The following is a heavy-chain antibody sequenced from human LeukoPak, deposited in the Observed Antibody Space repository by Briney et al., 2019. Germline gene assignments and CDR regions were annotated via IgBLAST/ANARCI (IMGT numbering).Heavy chain of an antibody. V-gene: IGHV3-33*06. CDR2: IWYDGSNR. D-gene: IGHD6-19*01. J-gene: IGHJ4*02. CDR1: GVTFSRYG. CDR3: AKDLGYTSGWSDY. Sequence: PGGPLRLSCVASGVTFSRYGMLWVRQAPGKGLEWVAVIWYDGSNRKYADSVKGRFTISRDNSKNTVYLQMDSLRGEDTAVYYCAKDLGYTSGWSDYWGQGTLVTVSS.